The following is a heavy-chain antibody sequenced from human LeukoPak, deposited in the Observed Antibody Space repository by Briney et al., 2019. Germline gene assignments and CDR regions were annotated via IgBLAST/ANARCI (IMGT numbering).Heavy chain of an antibody. CDR3: ARDMVRGTIDP. D-gene: IGHD3-10*01. CDR2: ISGSGGST. J-gene: IGHJ5*02. Sequence: GGSLRLSCAASGFTFSSYAMSWVRQAPGKGLEWVSAISGSGGSTYYADSVKGRFTISRDNSKNTLYLQMNSLRAEDAAVYYCARDMVRGTIDPWGQGTLVTVSS. CDR1: GFTFSSYA. V-gene: IGHV3-23*01.